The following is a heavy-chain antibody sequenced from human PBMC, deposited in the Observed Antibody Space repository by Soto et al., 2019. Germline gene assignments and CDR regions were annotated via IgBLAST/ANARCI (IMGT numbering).Heavy chain of an antibody. D-gene: IGHD5-18*01. Sequence: GGSLRLSCAASGFTFSSYAMRWVRQAPGKGLEWVAVISYDGSNKYYADSVKGRFTISRDNSKNTLYLQMNSLRAEDTAVYYCARDHYVDTAKRSGPWFDPWGQGTLVTVSS. J-gene: IGHJ5*02. V-gene: IGHV3-30-3*01. CDR3: ARDHYVDTAKRSGPWFDP. CDR1: GFTFSSYA. CDR2: ISYDGSNK.